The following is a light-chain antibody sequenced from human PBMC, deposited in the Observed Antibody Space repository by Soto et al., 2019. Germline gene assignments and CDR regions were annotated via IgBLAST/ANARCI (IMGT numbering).Light chain of an antibody. V-gene: IGKV1-39*01. CDR3: QRSWT. J-gene: IGKJ2*01. CDR2: AAS. CDR1: QNLSDS. Sequence: DIQMTQSPSSLSASVGDRVTITCRASQNLSDSLNWYQHKPGKAPKLLIYAASSLQSGVPSRFSGSGSGTDFTLTISSLQPEDFGSYYCQRSWTFGQGTKLE.